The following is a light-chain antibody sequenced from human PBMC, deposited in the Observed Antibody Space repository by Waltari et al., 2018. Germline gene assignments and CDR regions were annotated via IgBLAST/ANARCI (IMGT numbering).Light chain of an antibody. Sequence: QSVLTQAPSASGTPGQRVTISCSGSSSNLGRNFVFWYQLLPGMAPKLLIFRNNQCPSALPDLFSGSKSGTSASLAISGLRSEYEADYSCAAWDDSLRGPLFGTGTKLTVL. CDR3: AAWDDSLRGPL. J-gene: IGLJ3*02. CDR2: RNN. V-gene: IGLV1-47*01. CDR1: SSNLGRNF.